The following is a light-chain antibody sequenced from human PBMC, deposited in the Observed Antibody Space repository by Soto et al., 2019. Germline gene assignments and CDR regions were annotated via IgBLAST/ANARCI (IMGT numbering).Light chain of an antibody. CDR3: QQYNNWPSIT. CDR1: QSVGGN. Sequence: EIVLTQSPGTLSLSPGERATLSCRASQSVGGNLAWYQQRPGQAPRLLIYGASTRATGIAARFSGSGSGTEFTLSISSLQSEDFAVYSCQQYNNWPSITFGQGTRLEIK. CDR2: GAS. J-gene: IGKJ5*01. V-gene: IGKV3-15*01.